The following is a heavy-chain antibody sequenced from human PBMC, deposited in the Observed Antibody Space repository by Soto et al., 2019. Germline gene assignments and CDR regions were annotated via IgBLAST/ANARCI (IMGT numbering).Heavy chain of an antibody. J-gene: IGHJ6*03. CDR2: INHSGST. CDR1: GGSFSGYY. V-gene: IGHV4-34*01. Sequence: PSETLSLTCAVYGGSFSGYYWTWIRQPPGKGLEWIGEINHSGSTNYNPALKSRLTISVDSSKNQFSLKLSSVTAADTAVYYCARVEPLTGTFVYYYYYMDVRTKRTTVTVSS. CDR3: ARVEPLTGTFVYYYYYMDV. D-gene: IGHD7-27*01.